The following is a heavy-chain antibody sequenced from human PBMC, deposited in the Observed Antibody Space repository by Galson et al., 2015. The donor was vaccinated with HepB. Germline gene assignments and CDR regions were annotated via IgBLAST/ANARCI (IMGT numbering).Heavy chain of an antibody. CDR2: ISYDGSNK. Sequence: SLRLSCAASGFTLSSYGMHWVRQAPGKGLEWVAVISYDGSNKYYADSVKGRFTISRDNSKNTLYLQMNSLRAEDTAVYYCARTPQGGQDGPLDYWGQGTLVTVSS. V-gene: IGHV3-30*03. CDR1: GFTLSSYG. J-gene: IGHJ4*02. CDR3: ARTPQGGQDGPLDY. D-gene: IGHD2-15*01.